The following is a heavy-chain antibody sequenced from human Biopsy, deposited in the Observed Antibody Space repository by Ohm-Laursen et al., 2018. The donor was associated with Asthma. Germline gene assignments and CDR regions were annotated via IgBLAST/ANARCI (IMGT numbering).Heavy chain of an antibody. J-gene: IGHJ4*02. D-gene: IGHD6-13*01. Sequence: ATQTLTLTCTLSGLSLSKTGMRVSWIRQPPGKALEWLARIDWDDDKFYSASLETRLTISKDTSKNQVVLTMTTMDPVDTATYYCAREQQLGNFDYWGQGTLVTASS. CDR1: GLSLSKTGMR. CDR3: AREQQLGNFDY. CDR2: IDWDDDK. V-gene: IGHV2-70*04.